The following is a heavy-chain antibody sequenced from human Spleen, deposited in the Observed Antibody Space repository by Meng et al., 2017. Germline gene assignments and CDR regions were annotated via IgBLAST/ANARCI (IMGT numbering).Heavy chain of an antibody. J-gene: IGHJ4*02. CDR2: ISSRGGGT. CDR3: AKLVASATNY. V-gene: IGHV3-23*01. D-gene: IGHD2-8*02. CDR1: GFTFSSYG. Sequence: ETLSLTCAASGFTFSSYGMIWVRQTPGKGLEWVSAISSRGGGTYYADSVKGRFTISRDNSKNTLYLQMNSLRGEDTALYYCAKLVASATNYWGQGTLVTVSS.